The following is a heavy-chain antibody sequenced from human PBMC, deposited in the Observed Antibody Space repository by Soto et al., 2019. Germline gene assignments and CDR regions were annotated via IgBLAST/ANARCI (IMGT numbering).Heavy chain of an antibody. D-gene: IGHD4-17*01. Sequence: QVQLVQSGAEVKKPGSSVKVSCKASGGIFSTYSISWVRQAPGQGLEWMGGIIPIFGAANYAQKFQGRVTITADESTSTAYMDLSSLISEDTAVYYCAREGYGDYGEPFDYWGQGTLVTVSS. J-gene: IGHJ4*02. CDR3: AREGYGDYGEPFDY. CDR2: IIPIFGAA. CDR1: GGIFSTYS. V-gene: IGHV1-69*01.